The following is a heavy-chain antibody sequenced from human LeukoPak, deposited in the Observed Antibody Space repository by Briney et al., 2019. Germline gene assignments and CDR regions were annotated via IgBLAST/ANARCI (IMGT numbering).Heavy chain of an antibody. D-gene: IGHD5-12*01. CDR3: ARVPGRATGNNWFDP. CDR2: IYTSGST. Sequence: SETLSLTCTVSGDSISRYYWSWIRQPAGKGLEWIGRIYTSGSTNYNPSLKSRVTMSVDTSKNQFSLKLSSVTAADTAVYYCARVPGRATGNNWFDPWGQGTLVTVSS. V-gene: IGHV4-4*07. CDR1: GDSISRYY. J-gene: IGHJ5*02.